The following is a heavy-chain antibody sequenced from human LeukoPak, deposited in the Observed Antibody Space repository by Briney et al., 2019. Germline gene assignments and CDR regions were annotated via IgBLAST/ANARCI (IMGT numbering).Heavy chain of an antibody. Sequence: SETLSLTCTVSGDSISSYYWSWIRQPAGKGLEWIGRIHPSGSTNYNPSLKSRVTLSVDMSKNQFSLRLSSVTAADTAVYYCARGPPPDFDYWGRGTLVTVSS. CDR2: IHPSGST. J-gene: IGHJ4*02. CDR3: ARGPPPDFDY. V-gene: IGHV4-4*07. CDR1: GDSISSYY.